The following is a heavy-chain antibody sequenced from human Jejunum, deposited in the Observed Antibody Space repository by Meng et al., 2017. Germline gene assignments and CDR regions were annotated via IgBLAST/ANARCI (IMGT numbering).Heavy chain of an antibody. CDR3: ARGVVAGAPYPGHWFDP. CDR1: VGSISSVDYY. J-gene: IGHJ5*02. V-gene: IGHV4-31*03. CDR2: IHYTGNA. D-gene: IGHD2-15*01. Sequence: QVLLQGSGPGLVQPSKTLSLTFTLSVGSISSVDYYWSWIRQHPGKGLEWIGSIHYTGNAYQNPSLKSRLTMSIDTSENQFSLKLSSVTAADTAVYYCARGVVAGAPYPGHWFDPWGQGTLVTVSS.